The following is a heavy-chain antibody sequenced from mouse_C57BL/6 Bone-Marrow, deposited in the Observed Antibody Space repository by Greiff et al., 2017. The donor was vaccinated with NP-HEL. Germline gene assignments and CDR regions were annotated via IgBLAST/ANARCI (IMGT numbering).Heavy chain of an antibody. J-gene: IGHJ3*01. CDR2: FYPGSGSI. V-gene: IGHV1-62-2*01. CDR1: GYTFTEYT. D-gene: IGHD2-5*01. CDR3: ARHEDKHYSNPFAY. Sequence: QVHVKQSGAELVKPGASVKLSCKASGYTFTEYTIHWVKQRSGQGLEWIGWFYPGSGSIKYNEKFKDKATLTADKSSSAVYMELSRLTSEDSAVYFCARHEDKHYSNPFAYWGQGTLVTVSA.